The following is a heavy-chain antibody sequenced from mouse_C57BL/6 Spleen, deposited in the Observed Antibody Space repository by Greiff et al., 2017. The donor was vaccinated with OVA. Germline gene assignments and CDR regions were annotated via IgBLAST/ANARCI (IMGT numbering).Heavy chain of an antibody. V-gene: IGHV1-26*01. Sequence: EVQLQQSGPELVKPGASVKISCKASGYTFTDYYMNWVKQSHGKSLEWIGDINPNNGGTSYNQQFKGKATLTVDKSSSTAYMELRSLTSEESAVYYCARGRPGAMDYWGQGTSVTVSS. CDR2: INPNNGGT. J-gene: IGHJ4*01. CDR1: GYTFTDYY. CDR3: ARGRPGAMDY.